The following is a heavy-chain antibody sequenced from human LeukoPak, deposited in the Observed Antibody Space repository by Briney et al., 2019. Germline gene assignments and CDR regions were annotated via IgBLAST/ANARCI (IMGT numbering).Heavy chain of an antibody. CDR3: ARDGGYSYGYCFNN. CDR1: GGSISSYY. J-gene: IGHJ4*02. V-gene: IGHV4-4*07. Sequence: SETLSLTCTVSGGSISSYYWSWIRQPAGKGLEWIGRIYTSGSTNYNPSLKSRVTMSLDTSKKQFYLRLSSVTAADTAVYYCARDGGYSYGYCFNNWGQGTLVTVSS. D-gene: IGHD5-18*01. CDR2: IYTSGST.